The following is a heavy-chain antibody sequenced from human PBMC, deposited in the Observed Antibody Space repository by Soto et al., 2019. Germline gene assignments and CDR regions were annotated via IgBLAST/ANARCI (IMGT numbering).Heavy chain of an antibody. J-gene: IGHJ4*02. CDR1: GGSISSGDYY. Sequence: QVQLQESGPGLVKPSQTLSLTCTVSGGSISSGDYYWSWIRQPPGKGLEWIGYIYYSGSTYYNPSLNSRVTISVDTSTNQFSLKPSSVTAAATAVYYCTRSTDIAARHAVFFDYWGQGTLVTVSS. D-gene: IGHD6-6*01. CDR2: IYYSGST. V-gene: IGHV4-30-4*01. CDR3: TRSTDIAARHAVFFDY.